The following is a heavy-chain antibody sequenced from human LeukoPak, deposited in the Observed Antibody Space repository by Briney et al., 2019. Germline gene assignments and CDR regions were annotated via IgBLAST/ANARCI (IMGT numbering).Heavy chain of an antibody. CDR2: INSDGSST. CDR1: GFTFSSSW. V-gene: IGHV3-74*01. D-gene: IGHD1-26*01. CDR3: ARDYSYATNV. J-gene: IGHJ6*04. Sequence: GGSLRLSCAASGFTFSSSWMHWVRHAPGKGLGWVSRINSDGSSTTSADSVKGRFTISRDTAKTTLYLQMHRLRAEAPAVYFCARDYSYATNVWGKGTTVTVSS.